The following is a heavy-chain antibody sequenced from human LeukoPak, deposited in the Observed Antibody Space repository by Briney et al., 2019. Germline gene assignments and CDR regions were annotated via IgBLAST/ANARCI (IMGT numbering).Heavy chain of an antibody. Sequence: PSETLSLTCSVSGGSISSSSYYWGWIRQPPGKGLEWIGSIYYSGSTYYNPSLKSRVTISVDTSKNQFSLKLSSVTAADTAVYYCARPKGYSYGSDFDYWGQGTLVTVSS. D-gene: IGHD5-18*01. CDR3: ARPKGYSYGSDFDY. CDR1: GGSISSSSYY. CDR2: IYYSGST. V-gene: IGHV4-39*01. J-gene: IGHJ4*02.